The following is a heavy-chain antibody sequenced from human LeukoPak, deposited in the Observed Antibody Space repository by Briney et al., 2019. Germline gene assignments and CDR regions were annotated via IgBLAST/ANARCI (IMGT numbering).Heavy chain of an antibody. D-gene: IGHD6-13*01. CDR3: ARVAAGIGFFQH. CDR1: GGTFSSYA. J-gene: IGHJ1*01. Sequence: VASVKVSCKASGGTFSSYAISWVRQAPGQGLEWMGGIIPIFGTANYAQKFQGRVAITADESTSTAYMELSSLRSEDTAVYYCARVAAGIGFFQHWGQGTLVTVPS. CDR2: IIPIFGTA. V-gene: IGHV1-69*13.